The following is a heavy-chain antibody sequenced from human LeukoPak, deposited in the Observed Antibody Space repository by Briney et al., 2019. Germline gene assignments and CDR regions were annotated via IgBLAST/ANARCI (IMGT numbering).Heavy chain of an antibody. Sequence: SETLSLTCTVSGYSISSGYYWCWIRQPPGKGLEWIGSIYHSGGTYYNPSLMSRVTISVDTSKNQLSLNLSSVTAADTAVYYCARLRYYWAERYFDWLWGQGTLVTVSS. J-gene: IGHJ4*02. D-gene: IGHD3-9*01. CDR2: IYHSGGT. V-gene: IGHV4-38-2*02. CDR1: GYSISSGYY. CDR3: ARLRYYWAERYFDWL.